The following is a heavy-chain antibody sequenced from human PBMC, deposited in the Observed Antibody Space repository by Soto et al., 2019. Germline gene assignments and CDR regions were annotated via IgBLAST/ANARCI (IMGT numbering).Heavy chain of an antibody. CDR1: GYTFTIYG. V-gene: IGHV1-18*01. CDR2: ISPDNGNT. D-gene: IGHD5-12*01. CDR3: ARALGYSGYAGMDV. J-gene: IGHJ6*02. Sequence: QVQLVQSGGEVKKPGASVKVSCKASGYTFTIYGINWVRQAPGQGLEWMGWISPDNGNTNYAQKLQGRVTMTTDTSTSTAYMELRSLRSDDTAFHYCARALGYSGYAGMDVWGQGTTVTVSS.